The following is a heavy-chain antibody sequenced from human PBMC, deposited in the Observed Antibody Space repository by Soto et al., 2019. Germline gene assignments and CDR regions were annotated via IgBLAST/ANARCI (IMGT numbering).Heavy chain of an antibody. D-gene: IGHD3-10*01. V-gene: IGHV4-4*02. CDR1: GGSISSSNW. Sequence: SETLSLTCAVSGGSISSSNWRSWVRQPPGKGLEWIGEIYHSGSTNYNPSLKSRVTISVDKSKNQFSLKLSSVTAADTAVYYCASDNSGMVRGVTPFDPWGQGTLVTVSS. J-gene: IGHJ5*02. CDR2: IYHSGST. CDR3: ASDNSGMVRGVTPFDP.